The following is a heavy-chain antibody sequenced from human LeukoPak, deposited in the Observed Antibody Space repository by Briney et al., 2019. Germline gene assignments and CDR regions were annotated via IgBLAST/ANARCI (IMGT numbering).Heavy chain of an antibody. CDR2: IIPILGIA. CDR1: GYTFTSYG. V-gene: IGHV1-69*04. Sequence: SVKVSCKASGYTFTSYGISWVRQAPGQGLEWMGRIIPILGIANYAQKFQGRVTITADKSTSTAYMELSSLRSEDTAVYYCAREAHHYYDSSGGLWGQGTLVTVSS. D-gene: IGHD3-22*01. J-gene: IGHJ4*02. CDR3: AREAHHYYDSSGGL.